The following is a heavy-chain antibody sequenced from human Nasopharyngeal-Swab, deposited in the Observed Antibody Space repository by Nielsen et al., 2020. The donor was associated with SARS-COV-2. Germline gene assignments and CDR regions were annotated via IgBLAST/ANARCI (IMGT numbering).Heavy chain of an antibody. J-gene: IGHJ4*02. CDR1: GFTFGDYA. V-gene: IGHV3-49*04. D-gene: IGHD5-12*01. CDR2: IRSKIYGGTT. Sequence: SLRLSCSASGFTFGDYAMSWVRQAPGKGLECVGFIRSKIYGGTTEYAASVKGRFTISRDDSKSFAYLQMDNLKIEDTGVYFCTRGDEGFSGYDDYWGQGTLVTVSP. CDR3: TRGDEGFSGYDDY.